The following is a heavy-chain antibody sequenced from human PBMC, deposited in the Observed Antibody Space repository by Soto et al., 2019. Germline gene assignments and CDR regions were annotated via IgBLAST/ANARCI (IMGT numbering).Heavy chain of an antibody. V-gene: IGHV3-23*05. Sequence: EVQLLESGGGLVQPGGSLSLSCAASGFTFSVYAMSWVRQAPGKGPQWVAAVDGRGTSAYYADSVEGRFTISRDNSKNTVSLQMSSLRAEDTAVYYCAKNFLGGSYHEGYFDDWGQGTRVTVSS. CDR3: AKNFLGGSYHEGYFDD. D-gene: IGHD3-16*02. J-gene: IGHJ4*02. CDR2: VDGRGTSA. CDR1: GFTFSVYA.